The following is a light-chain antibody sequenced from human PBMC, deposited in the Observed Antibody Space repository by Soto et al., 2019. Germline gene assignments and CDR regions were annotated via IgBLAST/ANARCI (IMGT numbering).Light chain of an antibody. CDR1: SSNIGAGFG. V-gene: IGLV1-40*01. CDR2: GNN. CDR3: QSYDRSLSVV. Sequence: QSVLTQAPSVSGAPGQRVTISCTGTSSNIGAGFGVHWYQQLPGTAPKLLIHGNNNRPSGVPDRFSGSKSGTSASLTIDGLQAEGEADYYCQSYDRSLSVVFGGGTKVTVL. J-gene: IGLJ2*01.